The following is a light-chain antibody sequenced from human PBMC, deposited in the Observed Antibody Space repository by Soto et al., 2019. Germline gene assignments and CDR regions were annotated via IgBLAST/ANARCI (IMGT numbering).Light chain of an antibody. CDR2: LEGSGNY. Sequence: QSVPTQSSSASASLGSSVKLTCTLSSGHSSYIIAWHQQQPGKAPRYLMKLEGSGNYNKGSGVPDRFSGSSSGADRYLTISNLQSEDEADYYCETWDSNTRVFGTGTKLTVL. V-gene: IGLV4-60*03. CDR1: SGHSSYI. CDR3: ETWDSNTRV. J-gene: IGLJ1*01.